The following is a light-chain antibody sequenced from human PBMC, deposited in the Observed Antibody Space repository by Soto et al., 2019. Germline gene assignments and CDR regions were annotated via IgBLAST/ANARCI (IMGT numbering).Light chain of an antibody. CDR1: SSNIGSNT. CDR2: SNN. CDR3: AAWDDSLNGGV. Sequence: QSVLTQPPSASGTPGQRVTISCSGSSSNIGSNTVNWYQQLPGTAPKLLIYSNNQRPSGVPDRFSGPKSGTSASLAISGLQSEDEADYYCAAWDDSLNGGVFGGGTKVTVL. V-gene: IGLV1-44*01. J-gene: IGLJ3*02.